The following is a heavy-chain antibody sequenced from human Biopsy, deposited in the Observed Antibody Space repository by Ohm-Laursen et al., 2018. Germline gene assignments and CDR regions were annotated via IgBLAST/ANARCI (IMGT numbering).Heavy chain of an antibody. CDR1: GFTFRTYG. CDR2: ISYDQITK. J-gene: IGHJ6*02. V-gene: IGHV3-30*18. D-gene: IGHD5/OR15-5a*01. Sequence: LSLTCAASGFTFRTYGMHWVRLAPGKGLEWVAVISYDQITKHYADSVRGRFTISRDNSKNTLYLQVNSLRAEDTAVYYCAKDLSVYYYYGIDVWGQGTTVIVSS. CDR3: AKDLSVYYYYGIDV.